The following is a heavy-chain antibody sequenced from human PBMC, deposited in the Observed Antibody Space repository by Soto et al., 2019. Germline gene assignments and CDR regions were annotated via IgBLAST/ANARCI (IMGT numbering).Heavy chain of an antibody. CDR2: ISNSGSTI. V-gene: IGHV3-11*01. CDR3: ARGLAYGDYGWLDP. CDR1: EFTFSDYY. J-gene: IGHJ5*02. D-gene: IGHD4-17*01. Sequence: PGGSLRLCCAASEFTFSDYYMTWIRQAPGKGLEWVSYISNSGSTIYYADSVKGRFTISRDNAKNSLYLQMNSLRAEDTAVYYCARGLAYGDYGWLDPWGQGTLVTVSS.